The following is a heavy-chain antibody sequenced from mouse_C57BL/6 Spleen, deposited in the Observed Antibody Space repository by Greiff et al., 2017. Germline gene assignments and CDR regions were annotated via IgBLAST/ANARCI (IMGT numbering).Heavy chain of an antibody. CDR1: GYTFTDYN. Sequence: VQLQQSGPELVKPGASVKIPCKASGYTFTDYNMDWVKQSHGKSLEWIGDINPNNGGTIYNQKFKGKATLTVDKSSSTAYMELRSLTSEDTAVYYCARGAIYYDYDVWFAYWGQGTLVTVSA. J-gene: IGHJ3*01. CDR3: ARGAIYYDYDVWFAY. CDR2: INPNNGGT. V-gene: IGHV1-18*01. D-gene: IGHD2-4*01.